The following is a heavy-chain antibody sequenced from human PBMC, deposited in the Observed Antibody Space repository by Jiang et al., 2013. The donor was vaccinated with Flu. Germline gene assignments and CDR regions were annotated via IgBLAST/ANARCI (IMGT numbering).Heavy chain of an antibody. CDR3: AARGYTWLLMVFDI. D-gene: IGHD3-22*01. V-gene: IGHV4-34*01. Sequence: KSRVTISVDTSKNXFSLKLNSVTAADTAVYYCAARGYTWLLMVFDIWGQGTMVTVSS. J-gene: IGHJ3*02.